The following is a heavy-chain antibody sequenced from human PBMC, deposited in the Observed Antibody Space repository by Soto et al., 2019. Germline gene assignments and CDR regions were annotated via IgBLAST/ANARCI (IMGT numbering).Heavy chain of an antibody. J-gene: IGHJ5*02. CDR1: GYSFSTYD. D-gene: IGHD3-3*01. V-gene: IGHV1-18*04. CDR3: ATSYDSGFDP. CDR2: ISPKNGNT. Sequence: ASVKVSCKASGYSFSTYDISWLRQAPGHRPEWMGRISPKNGNTNYAQNFQDRVTMTADTSSRTAYMELRGLRSDDTAKYYCATSYDSGFDPWGQGTLVTISS.